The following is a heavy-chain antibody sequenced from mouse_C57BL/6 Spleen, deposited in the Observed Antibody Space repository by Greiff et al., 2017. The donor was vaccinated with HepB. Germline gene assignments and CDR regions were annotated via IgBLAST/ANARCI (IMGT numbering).Heavy chain of an antibody. CDR1: GYTFTEYT. V-gene: IGHV1-62-2*01. CDR3: ARNEDEDQGFAY. J-gene: IGHJ3*01. Sequence: QVHVKQSGAELVKPGASVKLSCKASGYTFTEYTIHWVKQRSGQGLEWIGWFYPGSGSIKYNEKFKDKATLTADKSSSTVYMELSRWTSEDAAVYFCARNEDEDQGFAYWGQGTLVTVSA. CDR2: FYPGSGSI.